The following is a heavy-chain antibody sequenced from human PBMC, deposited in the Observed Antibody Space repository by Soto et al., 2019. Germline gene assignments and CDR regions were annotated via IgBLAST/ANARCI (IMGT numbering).Heavy chain of an antibody. CDR2: IYHSGST. Sequence: PSETLSLTCAVSGGSISSGGYSWSWIRQPPGKGLEWIGYIYHSGSTYYNPSLKSRVTISVDRSKNQFSLKLSSVTAADTAVYYCASRAMVRGVIIDYWGQGTLVTVS. D-gene: IGHD3-10*01. J-gene: IGHJ4*02. CDR3: ASRAMVRGVIIDY. V-gene: IGHV4-30-2*01. CDR1: GGSISSGGYS.